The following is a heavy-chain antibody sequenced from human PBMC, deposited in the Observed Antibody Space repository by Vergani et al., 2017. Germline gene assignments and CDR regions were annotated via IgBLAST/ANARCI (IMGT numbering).Heavy chain of an antibody. J-gene: IGHJ4*02. V-gene: IGHV3-33*01. CDR1: GFTFSSYG. D-gene: IGHD6-13*01. CDR3: ARDPIAAAGKGPFDY. Sequence: QVQLVESGGGVVQPGRSLRLSCAASGFTFSSYGMHWVRQAPGKGLEWVAVIWYDGSNKYYADSVKGRFTISRDNSKNTLYLQMNSLRAEDTAGYYCARDPIAAAGKGPFDYWGQGTLVTVSS. CDR2: IWYDGSNK.